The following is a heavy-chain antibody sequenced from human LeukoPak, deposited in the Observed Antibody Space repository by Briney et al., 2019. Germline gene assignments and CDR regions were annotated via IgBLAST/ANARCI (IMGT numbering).Heavy chain of an antibody. V-gene: IGHV3-11*04. CDR1: GFIFSDYY. J-gene: IGHJ4*02. CDR2: TSTSGSTI. D-gene: IGHD3-10*01. Sequence: GGSLRLSCAASGFIFSDYYMSWIRQAPGKGLEWVSYTSTSGSTIHYAHSVKGRFTISRDNAKNSLYLQMNSLRAEDTAVYYCAREFPMVRGALIFDYWGQGTLVTVSS. CDR3: AREFPMVRGALIFDY.